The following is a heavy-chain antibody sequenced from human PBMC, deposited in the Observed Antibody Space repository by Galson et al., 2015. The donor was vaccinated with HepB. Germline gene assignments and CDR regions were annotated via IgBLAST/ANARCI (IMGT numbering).Heavy chain of an antibody. D-gene: IGHD7-27*01. Sequence: SLRLSCAASGFTFRNYGMHWVRQAPGKGLEWVAIILYDGSKEYYADSVKGRFTISRDNSKNTVYLVMNSLTAEDTAVYYCAKDSTGVYFDSWGQGTLVTVS. CDR1: GFTFRNYG. CDR2: ILYDGSKE. J-gene: IGHJ4*02. CDR3: AKDSTGVYFDS. V-gene: IGHV3-30*18.